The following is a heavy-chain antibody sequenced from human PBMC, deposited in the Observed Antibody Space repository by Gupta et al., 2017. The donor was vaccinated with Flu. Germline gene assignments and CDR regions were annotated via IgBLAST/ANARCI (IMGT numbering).Heavy chain of an antibody. V-gene: IGHV3-23*04. CDR1: GFPFSNFA. D-gene: IGHD6-13*01. J-gene: IGHJ6*02. CDR3: AKGRSRVNAYGMDV. CDR2: FGGSGLST. Sequence: EVQLVESGGGFVQPGGSLRLSCAASGFPFSNFAMSWVRQAPGKGLEWVSTFGGSGLSTYYADSVKGRFTISRDDSRRTLSLQMNSLRAEDTATYYCAKGRSRVNAYGMDVWGQGTTVTVSS.